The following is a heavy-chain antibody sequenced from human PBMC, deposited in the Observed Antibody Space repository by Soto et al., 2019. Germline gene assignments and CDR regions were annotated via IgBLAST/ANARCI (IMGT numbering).Heavy chain of an antibody. Sequence: GGSLRLSCAASGFTFSSYAMSWVRQAPGKGLEWVSAISGSGGSTYYADSVKGRFTISRDNSKNTLYLQMNSLRAEDTAVYYCAKDRAVVAANYYYYYGMDVWGQGTTVTVSS. CDR1: GFTFSSYA. D-gene: IGHD2-15*01. J-gene: IGHJ6*02. V-gene: IGHV3-23*01. CDR2: ISGSGGST. CDR3: AKDRAVVAANYYYYYGMDV.